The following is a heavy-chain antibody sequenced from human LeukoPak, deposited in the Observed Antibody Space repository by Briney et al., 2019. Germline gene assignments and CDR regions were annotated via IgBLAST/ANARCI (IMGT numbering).Heavy chain of an antibody. CDR3: AKGGSSAVAGDKNY. V-gene: IGHV3-23*01. D-gene: IGHD6-19*01. CDR2: ISGSTDRT. J-gene: IGHJ4*02. CDR1: GFTFSSYA. Sequence: GGSLRLSCAASGFTFSSYAMSWVRQAPGKGLEWVSAISGSTDRTYYADSVKGRFTVSRDNSKNTLYLQMNSLRAEDTAVYYCAKGGSSAVAGDKNYWGQGTLVTVSS.